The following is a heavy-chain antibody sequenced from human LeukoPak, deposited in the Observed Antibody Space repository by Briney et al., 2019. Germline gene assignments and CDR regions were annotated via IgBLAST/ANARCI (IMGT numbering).Heavy chain of an antibody. CDR3: ARASYCGGDCYWYFDL. D-gene: IGHD2-21*02. CDR1: GFTFSSYW. Sequence: GGSLRLSCAASGFTFSSYWMHWVRQAPGKGLVWVSRLNGDGRDTRYADSVKGRVTISRDNAKNTFYLQMNSLRAEDTAVYYCARASYCGGDCYWYFDLWGRGTLVTVSS. J-gene: IGHJ2*01. V-gene: IGHV3-74*01. CDR2: LNGDGRDT.